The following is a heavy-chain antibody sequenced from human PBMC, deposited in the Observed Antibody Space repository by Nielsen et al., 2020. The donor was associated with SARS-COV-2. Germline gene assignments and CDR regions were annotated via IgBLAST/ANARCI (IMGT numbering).Heavy chain of an antibody. V-gene: IGHV3-23*01. CDR2: IKTSGGST. CDR3: VKWVQLYLGYYYHGMDV. D-gene: IGHD6-6*01. Sequence: GESLKISCAASGFTFSDYAMAWVRQAPGKGLEWVSVIKTSGGSTYYADSVKGRCTTSRDNSKNTLYLQMNSLRVEDTAVYYCVKWVQLYLGYYYHGMDVWGQGTTVTVSS. J-gene: IGHJ6*02. CDR1: GFTFSDYA.